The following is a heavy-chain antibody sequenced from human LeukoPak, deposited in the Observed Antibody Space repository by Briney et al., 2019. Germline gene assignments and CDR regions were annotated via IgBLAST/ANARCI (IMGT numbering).Heavy chain of an antibody. V-gene: IGHV3-49*03. CDR1: GFTFGDYA. Sequence: GGSLRLSCTASGFTFGDYAMSWFRQAPGKGLEWVGFIRSKAYGGTTEYAASVKGRFTISRDDSKSIAYLQMNSPKTEDTAVYYCTREILGYCSSTSCYKFDYWGQGTLVTVSS. CDR2: IRSKAYGGTT. D-gene: IGHD2-2*02. J-gene: IGHJ4*02. CDR3: TREILGYCSSTSCYKFDY.